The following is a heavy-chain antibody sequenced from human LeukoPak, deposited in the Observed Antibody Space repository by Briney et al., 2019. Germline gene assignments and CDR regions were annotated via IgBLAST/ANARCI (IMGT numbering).Heavy chain of an antibody. J-gene: IGHJ4*02. Sequence: SETLSLTCAVSGYSISSGYYWGWIRQPPGKGLEWIGSIYHSGSTYYNPSLKSRVTISVDTSKNQFSLKLSSVTAADTAVYYCARAFRIGYYDSSGHIDYWGQGTLVTVSS. CDR1: GYSISSGYY. CDR3: ARAFRIGYYDSSGHIDY. V-gene: IGHV4-38-2*01. CDR2: IYHSGST. D-gene: IGHD3-22*01.